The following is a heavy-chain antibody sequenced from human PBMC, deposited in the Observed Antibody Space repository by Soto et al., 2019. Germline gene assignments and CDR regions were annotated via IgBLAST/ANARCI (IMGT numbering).Heavy chain of an antibody. Sequence: QVQLVQSGAEVKKPGSSVKVSCKASGGTFSSYAIRWVRQAPGQGLEWMGGIIPIFGTANYAQKFQGRVTITADESTTTAYKELSSLRSEDTAVYYCASPPRPFYPLYAPETWGQGTLVTVSS. J-gene: IGHJ4*02. CDR3: ASPPRPFYPLYAPET. V-gene: IGHV1-69*12. CDR1: GGTFSSYA. CDR2: IIPIFGTA. D-gene: IGHD2-8*01.